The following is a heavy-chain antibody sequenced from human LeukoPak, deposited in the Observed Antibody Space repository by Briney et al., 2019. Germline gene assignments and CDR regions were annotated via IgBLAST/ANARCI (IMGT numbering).Heavy chain of an antibody. CDR2: ISSSSSYI. D-gene: IGHD2-2*01. CDR3: ARDKDIVVVPAAWGWFDP. V-gene: IGHV3-21*01. Sequence: PSETLSLTCTVSLDSTTSNFWSWVRQAPGKGLEWVSSISSSSSYIYYADSVKGRFTISRDNAKNSLYLQMNSLRAEDTAVYYCARDKDIVVVPAAWGWFDPWGQGTLVTVSS. CDR1: LDSTTSNF. J-gene: IGHJ5*02.